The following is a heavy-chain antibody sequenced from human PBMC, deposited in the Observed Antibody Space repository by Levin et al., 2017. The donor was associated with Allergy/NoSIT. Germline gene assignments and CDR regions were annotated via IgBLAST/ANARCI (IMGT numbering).Heavy chain of an antibody. CDR3: AGGALAAAAHY. V-gene: IGHV3-11*05. CDR2: ISGTSSAI. CDR1: GFTFRDYY. D-gene: IGHD6-25*01. J-gene: IGHJ4*02. Sequence: GGSLRLSCAASGFTFRDYYMSWTRQAPGKGLELVSYISGTSSAIIYADSVKGRFTISRDNAQNSLYLQMNSLRAEDTGVYYGAGGALAAAAHYWGQGTLVTVSS.